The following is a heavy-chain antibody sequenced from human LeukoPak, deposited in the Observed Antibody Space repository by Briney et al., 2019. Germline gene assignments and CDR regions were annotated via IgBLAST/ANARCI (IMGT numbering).Heavy chain of an antibody. V-gene: IGHV4-59*01. CDR1: GGSISSYY. Sequence: SETLSLTCTVSGGSISSYYWSWIRQPPGKGLEWIGYIYYSGSTNHNPSLKSRVTISVDTSKNQFSLKLSSVTAADTAVYYCARSLGSAAGMFPDWFDPWGQGTLVTVSS. CDR2: IYYSGST. CDR3: ARSLGSAAGMFPDWFDP. D-gene: IGHD6-13*01. J-gene: IGHJ5*02.